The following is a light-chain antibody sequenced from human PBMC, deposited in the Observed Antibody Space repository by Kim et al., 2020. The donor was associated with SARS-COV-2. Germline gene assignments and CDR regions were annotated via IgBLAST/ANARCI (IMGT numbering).Light chain of an antibody. CDR3: SSYTSSSLYV. CDR2: DVS. Sequence: GQSITIACTGTSSDVGGYDYVSWYQQHPDEDPKVMIYDVSSRPSGVPDRFSGSKSGNTASLTISGLQAEDEADYYCSSYTSSSLYVFGTGTKVTVL. J-gene: IGLJ1*01. CDR1: SSDVGGYDY. V-gene: IGLV2-14*03.